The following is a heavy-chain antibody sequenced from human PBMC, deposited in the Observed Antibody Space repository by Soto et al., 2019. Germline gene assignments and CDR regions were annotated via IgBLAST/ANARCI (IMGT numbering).Heavy chain of an antibody. CDR1: GGSISSGGYY. Sequence: SETLSLTCTVSGGSISSGGYYWGWIRQHPGKGLGWIGYIYYSGSTYYNPSLKSRVTISVDTSKNQFSLKLSSVTAADTAVYYCARGAGITMVRGVIIDYYYYGMDVWGQGTTVTVSS. CDR3: ARGAGITMVRGVIIDYYYYGMDV. J-gene: IGHJ6*02. V-gene: IGHV4-31*03. CDR2: IYYSGST. D-gene: IGHD3-10*01.